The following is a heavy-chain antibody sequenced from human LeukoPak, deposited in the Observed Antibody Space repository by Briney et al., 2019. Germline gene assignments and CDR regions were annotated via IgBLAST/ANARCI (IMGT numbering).Heavy chain of an antibody. CDR3: AKDLGVSKAEWELPEFDY. V-gene: IGHV4-39*07. CDR1: GGSISSSSYY. J-gene: IGHJ4*02. CDR2: IYYSGST. D-gene: IGHD1-26*01. Sequence: PSETLSLTCTVSGGSISSSSYYWGWIRQPPGKGLEWIGSIYYSGSTYYNPSLKSRVTISVDTSKNQFSLKLSSVTAADTAVYYCAKDLGVSKAEWELPEFDYWGQGTLVTVSS.